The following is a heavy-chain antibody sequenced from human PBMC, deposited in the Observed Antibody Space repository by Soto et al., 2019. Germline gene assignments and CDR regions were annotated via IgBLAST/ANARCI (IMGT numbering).Heavy chain of an antibody. J-gene: IGHJ4*02. CDR3: ARARFDY. CDR1: GFTFSSYA. Sequence: PRGSLRLSCAASGFTFSSYAMHWVRQAPGKGLEWVAVISYDGSNKYYADSVKGRFTISRDNSKNTLYLQMNSLRAEDTAVYYCARARFDYWGQGTLVTVSS. V-gene: IGHV3-30-3*01. CDR2: ISYDGSNK.